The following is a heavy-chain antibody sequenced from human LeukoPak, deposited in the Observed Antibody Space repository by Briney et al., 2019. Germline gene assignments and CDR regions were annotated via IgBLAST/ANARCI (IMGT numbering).Heavy chain of an antibody. D-gene: IGHD2-15*01. J-gene: IGHJ3*02. CDR1: GFTFSDYY. Sequence: GGSLRLSCAASGFTFSDYYMSWIRQAPGKGLEWVSYISSSGSTIYYADSVKGRFTISRDNAKNSLYLQMNSLRAEDTAVYYCASDIVVVGEDAFDIWGQGTMVTVSS. CDR2: ISSSGSTI. V-gene: IGHV3-11*01. CDR3: ASDIVVVGEDAFDI.